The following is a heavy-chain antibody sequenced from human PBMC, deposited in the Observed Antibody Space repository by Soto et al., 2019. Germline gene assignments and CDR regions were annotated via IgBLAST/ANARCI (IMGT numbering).Heavy chain of an antibody. CDR3: AKNGQPPYYYYGLDV. Sequence: QGQLVQSEAEVKKPGASVKVSCKASGYTFTRYGISWVRQAPGQGLEWMGWISGYNGDTTYAQKFQGRVSRTIDISTGTAYMELRSLTSDDTAAYYCAKNGQPPYYYYGLDVWGQGTKVTVSS. D-gene: IGHD2-8*01. J-gene: IGHJ6*02. CDR1: GYTFTRYG. CDR2: ISGYNGDT. V-gene: IGHV1-18*01.